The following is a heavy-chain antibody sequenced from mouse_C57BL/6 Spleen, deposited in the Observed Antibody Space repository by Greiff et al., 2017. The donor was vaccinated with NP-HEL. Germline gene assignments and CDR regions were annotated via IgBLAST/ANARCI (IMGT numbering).Heavy chain of an antibody. J-gene: IGHJ1*03. D-gene: IGHD1-1*01. V-gene: IGHV1-63*01. Sequence: VKLMESGAELVRPGTSVKMSCKASGYTFTNYWIGWAKQRPGHGLEWIGDIYPGGGYTNYNEKFKGKATLTADKSSSTAYMQFSSLTSEDSAIYYCARCSSYEGYFDVWGTGTTVTVSS. CDR2: IYPGGGYT. CDR3: ARCSSYEGYFDV. CDR1: GYTFTNYW.